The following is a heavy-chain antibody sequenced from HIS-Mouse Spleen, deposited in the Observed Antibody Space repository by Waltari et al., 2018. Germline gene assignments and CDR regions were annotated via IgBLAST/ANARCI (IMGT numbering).Heavy chain of an antibody. CDR3: AKVNSGSYYFDY. CDR2: ISYDGSNK. J-gene: IGHJ4*02. Sequence: QVQLVESGGGVVQPGRSLRLSCAASGFTFSSYGMLVVRQAPGKGLEWVAVISYDGSNKYYADSVKGRFTISRDNSKNTLYLQMNSLRAEDTAVYYCAKVNSGSYYFDYWGQGTLVTVSS. D-gene: IGHD1-26*01. V-gene: IGHV3-30*18. CDR1: GFTFSSYG.